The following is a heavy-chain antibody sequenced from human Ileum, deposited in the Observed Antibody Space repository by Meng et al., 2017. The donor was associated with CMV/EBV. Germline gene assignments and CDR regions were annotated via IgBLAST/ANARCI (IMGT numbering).Heavy chain of an antibody. CDR2: IHPTGTT. Sequence: RALSCPGTGGSVPIYYWTGIRQPAGKGLEWIGRIHPTGTTDDNPSLRSRVSMSLDKSKNQFSLKLTSVTDADTAVYYCARAAARGVPVDLWGQGTLVIVSS. V-gene: IGHV4-4*07. CDR1: GGSVPIYY. CDR3: ARAAARGVPVDL. D-gene: IGHD3-10*01. J-gene: IGHJ5*02.